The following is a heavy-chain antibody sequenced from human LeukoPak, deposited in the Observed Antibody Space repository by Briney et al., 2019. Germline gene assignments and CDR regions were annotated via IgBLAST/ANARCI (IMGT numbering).Heavy chain of an antibody. CDR3: AKDSGTLHGGPDF. D-gene: IGHD3-10*01. CDR1: GFIFSHYG. CDR2: LEKDGDDI. J-gene: IGHJ4*02. V-gene: IGHV3-30*02. Sequence: GGSLRLSCGASGFIFSHYGMHWVRQAPGKGLEWVAYLEKDGDDIMYGDSVKGRFTISRDNSKNKVYLQMNSLRSEDTAVYYCAKDSGTLHGGPDFWGQGTLVTVSS.